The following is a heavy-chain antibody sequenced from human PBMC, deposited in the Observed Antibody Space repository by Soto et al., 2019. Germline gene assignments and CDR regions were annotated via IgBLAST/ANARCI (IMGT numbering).Heavy chain of an antibody. J-gene: IGHJ6*02. CDR3: AREYYGMDV. CDR1: GFTFSSYA. CDR2: ISYDGSNK. Sequence: QVQLVESGGGVVQPGRSLRLSCAASGFTFSSYAMHWVRQAPGKGLEWVAVISYDGSNKYYADSVKGRFTISRDNSKNTLYLQMNSLRAEDTTLYYCAREYYGMDVWGQGTTVTVS. V-gene: IGHV3-30-3*01.